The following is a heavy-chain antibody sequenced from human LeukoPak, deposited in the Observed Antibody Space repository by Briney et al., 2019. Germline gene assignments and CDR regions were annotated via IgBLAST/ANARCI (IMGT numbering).Heavy chain of an antibody. CDR2: INQDASEI. D-gene: IGHD2-21*02. J-gene: IGHJ4*02. CDR3: ATDRDNSDWQKRFDS. CDR1: GFTFSTYW. Sequence: GSLRLSCAASGFTFSTYWMNWYRQAPGKGLEWVGNINQDASEINYVDSVRGRFTISRDNAKNSLHLQMNSLRAEDTAVYYCATDRDNSDWQKRFDSWGQGTLVTLSS. V-gene: IGHV3-7*01.